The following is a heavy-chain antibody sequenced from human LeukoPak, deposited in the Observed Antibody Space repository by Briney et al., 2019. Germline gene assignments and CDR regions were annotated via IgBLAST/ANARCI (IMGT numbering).Heavy chain of an antibody. CDR2: VSGGGGDT. D-gene: IGHD3-10*01. CDR1: GFTFSSYA. Sequence: GGSLRLSCVASGFTFSSYAMSWVRQAPGKGLAWVSDVSGGGGDTYYADSVKGRFTISRDNSKNTLYLQMNSLRAEDTAVYYCAKDYGYGSGNYFPDYWGQGTLVTVSS. J-gene: IGHJ4*02. V-gene: IGHV3-23*01. CDR3: AKDYGYGSGNYFPDY.